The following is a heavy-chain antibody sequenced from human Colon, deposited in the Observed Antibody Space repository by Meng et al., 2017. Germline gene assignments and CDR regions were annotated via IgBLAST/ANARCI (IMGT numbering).Heavy chain of an antibody. D-gene: IGHD4-17*01. V-gene: IGHV4-31*03. CDR2: IYYSGST. Sequence: VPLQESGRGVMTPSRSLSHTCTFSVVSISRSGFYWSWIRQHPWKGLEWVGYIYYSGSTYYNPSLSSRVAISIDTSKNQFSLKLTAVTAADTAVYFCARTNYGDYNWFDPWGQGTLVTVSS. CDR3: ARTNYGDYNWFDP. CDR1: VVSISRSGFY. J-gene: IGHJ5*02.